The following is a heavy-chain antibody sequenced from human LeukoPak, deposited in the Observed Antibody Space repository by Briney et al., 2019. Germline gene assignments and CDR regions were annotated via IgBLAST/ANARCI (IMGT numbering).Heavy chain of an antibody. CDR1: GFTFSSYW. J-gene: IGHJ4*02. V-gene: IGHV3-7*03. D-gene: IGHD3-22*01. CDR3: ARATYYYDSSGYYSFDY. CDR2: IKQDGSEK. Sequence: GGSLRLSRAASGFTFSSYWMSWVRQAPGKGLEWVANIKQDGSEKYYVDSVKGRFTISRDNAKNSLYLQMNSLRAEDTAVYYCARATYYYDSSGYYSFDYWGQGTLVTVSS.